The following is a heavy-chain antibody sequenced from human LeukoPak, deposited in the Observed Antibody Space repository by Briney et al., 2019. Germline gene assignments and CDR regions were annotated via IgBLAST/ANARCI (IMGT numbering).Heavy chain of an antibody. CDR3: ARLHCSGGSCYYFDY. CDR2: IYTSGST. J-gene: IGHJ4*02. V-gene: IGHV4-4*07. D-gene: IGHD2-15*01. CDR1: GGSISSYY. Sequence: PSETLSLTCTVSGGSISSYYWSWIRQPAGKGLEWIGRIYTSGSTNYNPSLKSRVTMSVDTSKNQFSLKLSSVTAADTAVYYCARLHCSGGSCYYFDYWGQGTLVTVSS.